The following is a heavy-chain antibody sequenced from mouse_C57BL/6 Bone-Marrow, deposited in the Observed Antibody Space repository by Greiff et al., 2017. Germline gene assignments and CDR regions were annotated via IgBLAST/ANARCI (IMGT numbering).Heavy chain of an antibody. CDR3: TRLRWLRRKGFAY. CDR2: IDPETGGT. Sequence: VKLVESGAELVRPGASVTLSCKASGYTFTDYEMHWVKQTPVHGLEWIGAIDPETGGTAYNQKFKGKAILTADKSSSTAYMELRSLTSEDSAVYYCTRLRWLRRKGFAYWGQGTLVTVSA. V-gene: IGHV1-15*01. D-gene: IGHD2-2*01. CDR1: GYTFTDYE. J-gene: IGHJ3*01.